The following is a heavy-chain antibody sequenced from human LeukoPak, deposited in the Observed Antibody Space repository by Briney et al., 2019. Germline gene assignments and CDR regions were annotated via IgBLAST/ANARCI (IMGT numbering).Heavy chain of an antibody. J-gene: IGHJ4*02. Sequence: SETLSLTCTVSGGSISSSSYYWGWIRQPPGKGLEWIGSIYYSVSTYYNPSLKSRVTISVDTSKNQFSLKLSSVTAADTAVYYCARVPTVTFFDYWGQGTLVTVSS. D-gene: IGHD4-17*01. CDR1: GGSISSSSYY. CDR3: ARVPTVTFFDY. CDR2: IYYSVST. V-gene: IGHV4-39*07.